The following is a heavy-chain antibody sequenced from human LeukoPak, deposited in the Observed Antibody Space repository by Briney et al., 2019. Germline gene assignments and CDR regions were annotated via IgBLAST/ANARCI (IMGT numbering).Heavy chain of an antibody. CDR1: GFTFSSYG. CDR2: IRYDGNNQ. CDR3: AKPVRGSNRPYYFDY. Sequence: SGGSLRLSCAASGFTFSSYGIHWVRQAPGKGLEWVAFIRYDGNNQYYADSVKGRFSISRDNSKNTLYLQMNSLRAEDTAVYYCAKPVRGSNRPYYFDYWGQGTLVTVSS. D-gene: IGHD1-26*01. V-gene: IGHV3-30*02. J-gene: IGHJ4*02.